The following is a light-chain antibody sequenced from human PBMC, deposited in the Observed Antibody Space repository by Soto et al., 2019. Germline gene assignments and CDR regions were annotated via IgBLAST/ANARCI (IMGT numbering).Light chain of an antibody. J-gene: IGLJ3*02. V-gene: IGLV4-60*03. CDR1: SGHSSYI. CDR2: LEGSGSY. Sequence: QSVLTQSSSASASLGSSVKLTCTLSSGHSSYIIAWHQQQPGKAPRYLMKLEGSGSYNKGSGVPDRFSGSSSGADRYLTISNLHPEDEADYCCETWDSNTRVFGGGTQLTVL. CDR3: ETWDSNTRV.